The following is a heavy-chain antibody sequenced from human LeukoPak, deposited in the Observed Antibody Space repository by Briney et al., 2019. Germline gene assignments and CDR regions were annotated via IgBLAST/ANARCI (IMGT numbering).Heavy chain of an antibody. CDR1: GYTLTSYG. CDR2: ISAYNGNT. V-gene: IGHV1-18*01. CDR3: ARDRDYAHGAADY. D-gene: IGHD4-17*01. Sequence: ASVKVSCKASGYTLTSYGISWVRQAPGQGLECMGWISAYNGNTNYAQKLQGRVTMTTDTSTSTVYMELSSLRSEDTAVYYCARDRDYAHGAADYWGQGTLVTVSS. J-gene: IGHJ4*02.